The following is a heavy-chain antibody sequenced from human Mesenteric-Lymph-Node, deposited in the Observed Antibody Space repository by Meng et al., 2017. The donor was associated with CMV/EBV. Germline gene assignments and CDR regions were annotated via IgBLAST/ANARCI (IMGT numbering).Heavy chain of an antibody. CDR2: INAGNGNT. D-gene: IGHD2-2*01. J-gene: IGHJ1*01. CDR1: GYTFTSYA. Sequence: SGYTFTSYAMQWVRQAPGQRLEWMGWINAGNGNTKYSQKFQGRVTITRDTSASTAYMELSSLRSEDTAVYYCARGYCSSTSCRYFQHWGQGTLVTVSS. V-gene: IGHV1-3*01. CDR3: ARGYCSSTSCRYFQH.